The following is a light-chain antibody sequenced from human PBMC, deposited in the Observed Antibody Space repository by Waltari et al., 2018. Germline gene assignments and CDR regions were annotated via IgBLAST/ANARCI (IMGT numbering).Light chain of an antibody. CDR1: QDISTW. CDR3: QQHDGSPPWT. J-gene: IGKJ1*01. CDR2: RAS. V-gene: IGKV1-5*01. Sequence: DIQMTQSPSSLSASVGDRITITCRASQDISTWLAWYQQKPGKAPKLLIYRASNLETGVPLRFSGAGSGTEFTLTINSLQPEDFSRYYCQQHDGSPPWTFGQGTTV.